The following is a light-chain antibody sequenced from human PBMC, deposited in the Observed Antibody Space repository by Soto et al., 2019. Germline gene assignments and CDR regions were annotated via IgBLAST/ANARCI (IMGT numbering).Light chain of an antibody. Sequence: QSVLTQPPSVSAAPGQKVTISCSGSSSNIGNNYLSWYQQLPGTAPKLLIYDNNKRPSVIPDRFSGSKSGTSATLGITGLQTGDEADYYCATWDNSLSVVVFGGGTKVTVL. CDR1: SSNIGNNY. J-gene: IGLJ2*01. V-gene: IGLV1-51*01. CDR3: ATWDNSLSVVV. CDR2: DNN.